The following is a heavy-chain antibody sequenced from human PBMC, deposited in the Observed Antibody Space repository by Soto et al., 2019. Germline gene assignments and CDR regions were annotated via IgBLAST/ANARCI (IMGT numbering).Heavy chain of an antibody. D-gene: IGHD3-10*01. J-gene: IGHJ4*02. Sequence: GGSLRLSCAASGFTFSSYAVSWVRQAPGKGLEWVSAISGSGGSTYYADSVKGRFTISRDNSKNTLYLQMNSLRAEDTAVYYCAKVAYYYGSGSPNYFDYWGQGTLVTVSS. CDR3: AKVAYYYGSGSPNYFDY. CDR1: GFTFSSYA. CDR2: ISGSGGST. V-gene: IGHV3-23*01.